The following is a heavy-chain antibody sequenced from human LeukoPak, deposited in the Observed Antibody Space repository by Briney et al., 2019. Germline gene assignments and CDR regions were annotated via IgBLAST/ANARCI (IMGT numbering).Heavy chain of an antibody. V-gene: IGHV3-15*01. CDR3: STCGYDGCGAFYM. CDR2: LKSKNDGGTT. CDR1: GFPFSNAW. J-gene: IGHJ6*02. D-gene: IGHD5-12*01. Sequence: PGGSLRLSCAASGFPFSNAWMNWVRQAPGKGLEWVGRLKSKNDGGTTDYATPVKGRFTISRDDSGNTLYLQMNSLKTEDTAIYYCSTCGYDGCGAFYMRGQGTTVIVSS.